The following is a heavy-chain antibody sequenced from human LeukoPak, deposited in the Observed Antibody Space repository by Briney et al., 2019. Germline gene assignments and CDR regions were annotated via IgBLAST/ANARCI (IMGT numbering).Heavy chain of an antibody. J-gene: IGHJ5*02. CDR1: GFTVSSNY. V-gene: IGHV3-53*01. Sequence: GGSLRLSCAASGFTVSSNYMSWVRQAPGKGLEWVSVIYSGGSTYYADSVKGRFTISRDNSKNTLYLQMNSLRAEDTAVYYCAKEYCSSTSCYSNWLDPWGQGTLVTVSS. CDR3: AKEYCSSTSCYSNWLDP. CDR2: IYSGGST. D-gene: IGHD2-2*02.